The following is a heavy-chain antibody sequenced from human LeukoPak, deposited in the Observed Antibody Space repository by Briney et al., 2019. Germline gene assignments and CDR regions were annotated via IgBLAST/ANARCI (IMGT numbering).Heavy chain of an antibody. J-gene: IGHJ4*02. CDR3: ARRRTSTNSYTS. D-gene: IGHD3-16*01. CDR2: ISSRSSYI. Sequence: GGSLRLSCAASGFTFSDYSMNWVRQAPGKGLEWVSSISSRSSYIYYADSVKGRFTISRDNAKNSVYLQMNSLRAEDTAVYYCARRRTSTNSYTSWGQGTLVTVSS. CDR1: GFTFSDYS. V-gene: IGHV3-21*01.